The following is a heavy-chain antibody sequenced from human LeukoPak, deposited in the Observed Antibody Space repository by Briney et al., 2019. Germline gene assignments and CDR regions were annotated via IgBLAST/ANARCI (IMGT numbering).Heavy chain of an antibody. J-gene: IGHJ5*02. V-gene: IGHV4-34*01. CDR3: ARVDTAMSAFDP. CDR1: GGSFSDYY. D-gene: IGHD5-18*01. CDR2: INHSGTT. Sequence: SETLSLTCAVYGGSFSDYYWSWIRQPPGKGLEWIGQINHSGTTNYNPSLKSRVTISVDTSKNQLSLKLSSVTAADTAVYYCARVDTAMSAFDPWGQGTLVTVSS.